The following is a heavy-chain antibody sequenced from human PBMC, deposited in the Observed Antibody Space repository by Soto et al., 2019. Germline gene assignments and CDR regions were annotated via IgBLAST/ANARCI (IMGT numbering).Heavy chain of an antibody. CDR3: ARDLGQQLVDY. CDR1: GYTFTGYA. D-gene: IGHD6-13*01. Sequence: ASVKVSCKASGYTFTGYAMHWVRQAPGQRLEWMGWINAGNGNTKYSQKFQGRFTITRDTSASTAYMELRSLRSDDTAVYYCARDLGQQLVDYRGQGTLVTVSS. CDR2: INAGNGNT. J-gene: IGHJ4*02. V-gene: IGHV1-3*01.